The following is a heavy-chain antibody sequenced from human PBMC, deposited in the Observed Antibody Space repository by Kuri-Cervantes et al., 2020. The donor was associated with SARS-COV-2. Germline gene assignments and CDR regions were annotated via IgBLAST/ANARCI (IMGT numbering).Heavy chain of an antibody. J-gene: IGHJ6*02. CDR2: ISSSSTI. V-gene: IGHV3-48*01. D-gene: IGHD5-18*01. CDR3: AKEASRGYSYGWVYYYYGMDV. Sequence: GESLKISCAASGFTFSSYSMNWVRQAPGKGLEWVSYISSSSTIYYADSVKGRFTISRDNAKNSLYLRMNSLRAEDTAVYYCAKEASRGYSYGWVYYYYGMDVWGQGTTVTVSS. CDR1: GFTFSSYS.